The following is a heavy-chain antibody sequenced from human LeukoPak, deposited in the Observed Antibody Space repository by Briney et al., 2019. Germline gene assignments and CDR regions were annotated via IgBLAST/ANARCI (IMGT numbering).Heavy chain of an antibody. J-gene: IGHJ6*02. CDR3: ARDRYYGSGILDV. D-gene: IGHD3-10*01. Sequence: GGSLRLSCAASGFTFSSYGMNWVRRAPGKGLEWISYMNSDSSTIYHADSVRGRFTISRDNAKNSLYLQMNSLRAEDTAVYYCARDRYYGSGILDVWGQGTTVTVSS. CDR2: MNSDSSTI. CDR1: GFTFSSYG. V-gene: IGHV3-48*01.